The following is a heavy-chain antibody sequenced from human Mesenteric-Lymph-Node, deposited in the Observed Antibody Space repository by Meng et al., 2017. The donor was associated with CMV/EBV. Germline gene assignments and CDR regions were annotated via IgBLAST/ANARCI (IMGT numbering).Heavy chain of an antibody. Sequence: SETLSLTCTVSGGPINNYYWSWIRQPPGKGLEWIGYIFSGGITNYNPSLKSRVTISMDTSKNQFSLKLSSVTAADTAVYYCARDFYESSGYWVEAFDLWGRGTMVTVSS. CDR1: GGPINNYY. V-gene: IGHV4-59*01. D-gene: IGHD3-22*01. CDR2: IFSGGIT. J-gene: IGHJ3*01. CDR3: ARDFYESSGYWVEAFDL.